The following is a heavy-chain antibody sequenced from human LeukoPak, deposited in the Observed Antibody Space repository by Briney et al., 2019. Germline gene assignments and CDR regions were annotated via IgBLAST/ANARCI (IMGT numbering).Heavy chain of an antibody. CDR1: GGSISSASYY. D-gene: IGHD3-10*01. V-gene: IGHV4-39*07. CDR2: INHSGST. J-gene: IGHJ6*04. Sequence: SETLSLTCTVSGGSISSASYYWSWIRQPPGKGLEWIGEINHSGSTNYNPSLKSRVTISVDTSKNQFSLKLSSVTAADTAVYYCARGRSSRYYYGMDVWGKGTTVTVSS. CDR3: ARGRSSRYYYGMDV.